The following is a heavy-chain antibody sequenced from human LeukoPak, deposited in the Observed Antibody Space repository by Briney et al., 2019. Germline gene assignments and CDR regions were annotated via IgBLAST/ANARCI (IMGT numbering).Heavy chain of an antibody. D-gene: IGHD3-22*01. Sequence: GGSLRLSCAASGFTFSSYSMNWVRQAPGKGLEWVSSISSSSSYIYYADSVKSRFTISRDNAKNSLYLQKNSLRAEDTAVYYCARDKEYYYDSSGWGYFDYWGQGTLVTVSS. CDR3: ARDKEYYYDSSGWGYFDY. V-gene: IGHV3-21*01. CDR1: GFTFSSYS. J-gene: IGHJ4*02. CDR2: ISSSSSYI.